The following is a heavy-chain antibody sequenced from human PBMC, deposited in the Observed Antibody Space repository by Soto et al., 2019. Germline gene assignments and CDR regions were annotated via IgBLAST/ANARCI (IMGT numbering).Heavy chain of an antibody. J-gene: IGHJ4*02. V-gene: IGHV1-3*01. CDR1: GYTFTSYA. CDR2: INAGNGNT. CDR3: ARSDYVWGSYRYTLDY. D-gene: IGHD3-16*02. Sequence: ASVKVSCKASGYTFTSYAMHWVRQAPGQRLEWMGWINAGNGNTKYSQKFQGRVTITRDTSASTAYMELSSLRSEDTAVYYCARSDYVWGSYRYTLDYWGQGTLVTVSS.